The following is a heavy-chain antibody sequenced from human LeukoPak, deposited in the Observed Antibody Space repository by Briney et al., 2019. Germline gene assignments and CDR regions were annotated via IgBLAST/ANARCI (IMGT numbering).Heavy chain of an antibody. CDR3: ARAMGGYMLY. J-gene: IGHJ4*02. CDR1: GFTSSSYW. D-gene: IGHD3-22*01. V-gene: IGHV3-74*01. Sequence: PGGSLRLSCAASGFTSSSYWMHWVRRAPGKELMWVSRINSDGSSTSYADSVKGRFTISRDNAKNTLDLQMNNLRAEDTAVYYCARAMGGYMLYWGQGTLVTVSS. CDR2: INSDGSST.